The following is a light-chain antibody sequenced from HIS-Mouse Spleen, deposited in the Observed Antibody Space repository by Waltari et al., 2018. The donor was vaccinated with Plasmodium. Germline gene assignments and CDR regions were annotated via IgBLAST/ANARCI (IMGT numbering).Light chain of an antibody. CDR3: YSTDSSGNHRV. CDR2: EDS. Sequence: SYELTQPPSVSVSPGQTARITCSGDALPKKYAYWYQQKSGQAPVLVIYEDSKRPSGLPEEFCGPSSGTMATLTISGAQVEDEADYYCYSTDSSGNHRVFGGGTKLTVL. CDR1: ALPKKY. V-gene: IGLV3-10*01. J-gene: IGLJ3*02.